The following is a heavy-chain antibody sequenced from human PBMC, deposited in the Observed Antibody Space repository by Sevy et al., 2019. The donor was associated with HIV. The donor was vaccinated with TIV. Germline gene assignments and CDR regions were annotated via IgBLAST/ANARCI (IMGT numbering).Heavy chain of an antibody. CDR3: ATAPARMLVADDAFDI. CDR2: FDPEDGET. D-gene: IGHD5-12*01. Sequence: ASVKVSCKVSGYILSELSVHWVRQAPGKGLEWMGGFDPEDGETIHAQKFQGRVTMTEDTSTDTAYMELTSLRSEDTAVYYCATAPARMLVADDAFDIWGQGTMVTVSS. V-gene: IGHV1-24*01. J-gene: IGHJ3*02. CDR1: GYILSELS.